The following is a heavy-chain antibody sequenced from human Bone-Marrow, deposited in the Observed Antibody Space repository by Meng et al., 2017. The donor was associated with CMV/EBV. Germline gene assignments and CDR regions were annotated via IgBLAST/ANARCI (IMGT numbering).Heavy chain of an antibody. J-gene: IGHJ3*02. CDR2: IYYSGST. D-gene: IGHD3-3*01. CDR1: GGSISSSSYY. V-gene: IGHV4-39*07. Sequence: SETLSLTCTVSGGSISSSSYYWGWIRQPPGKGLEWIGSIYYSGSTYYNPSLKSRVTISVDTSKNQFSLKLSSVTAADTAVYYCARITIFGVVHDAFDIWGQGTMVTVSS. CDR3: ARITIFGVVHDAFDI.